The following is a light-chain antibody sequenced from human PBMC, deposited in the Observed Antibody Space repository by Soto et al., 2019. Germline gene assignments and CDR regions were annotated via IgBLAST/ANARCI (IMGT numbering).Light chain of an antibody. V-gene: IGKV1-39*01. CDR3: QQSYTTPYT. CDR1: QSMSIY. J-gene: IGKJ2*01. Sequence: DIQVTQSPSSLSASVGDRVTITCRASQSMSIYLTWYQQKPEKAPKLLIYGASSMQSGVPSRFSGSGSGTDFTLTINSLQPEDFATYYCQQSYTTPYTFGQGTKLEIK. CDR2: GAS.